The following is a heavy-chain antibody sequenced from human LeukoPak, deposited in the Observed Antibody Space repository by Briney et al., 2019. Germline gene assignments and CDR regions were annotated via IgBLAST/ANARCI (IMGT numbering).Heavy chain of an antibody. CDR3: ARDDGDDITIINDSYFDS. CDR1: GFTFSDYT. CDR2: IFYDGNKK. J-gene: IGHJ4*02. V-gene: IGHV3-30-3*01. D-gene: IGHD3-16*01. Sequence: GGSLRPSCAASGFTFSDYTMHWVRQAPGKGLEWVAVIFYDGNKKYYTDSVRGRFTISRDNSRNTLYLQMHSLTAEDTAVYFCARDDGDDITIINDSYFDSWGLGTLVTVSS.